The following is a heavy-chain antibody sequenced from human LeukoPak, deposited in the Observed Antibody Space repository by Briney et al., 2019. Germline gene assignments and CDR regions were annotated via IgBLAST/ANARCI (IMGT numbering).Heavy chain of an antibody. J-gene: IGHJ4*02. CDR3: ARGDGPRITMVRGVRKGLDY. Sequence: SETLSLTCAVYGGSFSGYDWSWIRQPPGKGLEWIGEINHSGSTNYNPSLKSRVTISVDTSKNQFSLKLSSVTAADTAVYYCARGDGPRITMVRGVRKGLDYWGQGTLVTVSS. D-gene: IGHD3-10*01. CDR2: INHSGST. V-gene: IGHV4-34*01. CDR1: GGSFSGYD.